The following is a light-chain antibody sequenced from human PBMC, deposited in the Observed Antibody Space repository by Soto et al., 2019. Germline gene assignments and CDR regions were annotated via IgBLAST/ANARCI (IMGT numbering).Light chain of an antibody. Sequence: LTQPASVSGSPGQPITISCTGSSTDVGRYNYVSWYQQHPGKAPKLMIYDVANRPSGVSNRFSGSKSGITASLTISGLQAEDEADYYCSSYTTSSTYVFGTGTKVTVL. J-gene: IGLJ1*01. V-gene: IGLV2-14*01. CDR3: SSYTTSSTYV. CDR1: STDVGRYNY. CDR2: DVA.